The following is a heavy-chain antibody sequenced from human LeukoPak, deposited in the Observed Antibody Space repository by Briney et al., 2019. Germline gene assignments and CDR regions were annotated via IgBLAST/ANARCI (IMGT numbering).Heavy chain of an antibody. J-gene: IGHJ4*02. CDR1: GYTFTGYY. CDR3: ARDVQTNYYDSSGYHDY. D-gene: IGHD3-22*01. V-gene: IGHV1-2*06. Sequence: ASVKVSCKASGYTFTGYYMHWVRQAPGQGLEWMGRINPNSGGTNYAQKFQGRVTMTRDTSISTAYMELSRLTSDDTAVYYCARDVQTNYYDSSGYHDYWGRGTLVTVSS. CDR2: INPNSGGT.